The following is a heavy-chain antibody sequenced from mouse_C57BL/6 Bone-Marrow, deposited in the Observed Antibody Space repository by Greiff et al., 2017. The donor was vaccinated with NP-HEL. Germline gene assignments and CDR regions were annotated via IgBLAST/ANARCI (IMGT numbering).Heavy chain of an antibody. V-gene: IGHV3-6*01. CDR1: GYSITSGCY. Sequence: ESGPGLVKPAQSLSLTCSVTGYSITSGCYWNWIRQFPGNKLEWMGYISYDGSNNYNPSLKNRITITRDTSKNTFFLKLNSVTTEDTAAYYCATNWRFRYCMDYWGQGTTLTVSS. D-gene: IGHD2-14*01. CDR3: ATNWRFRYCMDY. CDR2: ISYDGSN. J-gene: IGHJ2*01.